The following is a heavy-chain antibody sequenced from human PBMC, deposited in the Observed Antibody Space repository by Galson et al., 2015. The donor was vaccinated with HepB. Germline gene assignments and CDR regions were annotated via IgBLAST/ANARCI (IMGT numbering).Heavy chain of an antibody. CDR2: IYSGGSI. J-gene: IGHJ6*02. CDR1: GFTVSSNY. V-gene: IGHV3-53*01. D-gene: IGHD2-2*01. Sequence: SLRLSCAASGFTVSSNYMSWVRQAPGRALEWVSIIYSGGSIFYADSVKGRFTISRDNSKNTLYLQMSSLRAADTAVYYCARVAPAACCGAMDVWGQGTTVTVSS. CDR3: ARVAPAACCGAMDV.